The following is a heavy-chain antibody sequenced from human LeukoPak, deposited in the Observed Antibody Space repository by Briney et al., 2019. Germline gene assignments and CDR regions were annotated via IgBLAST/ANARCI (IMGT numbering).Heavy chain of an antibody. J-gene: IGHJ6*02. CDR3: ASEAEYYYYYGMDV. CDR1: GFTFSTYA. Sequence: GGSLRLSCAASGFTFSTYAISWVRQAPGKGLEWVSCISSTSNYIFYADSVRGRFTISRDNAKNSLYLQMDSLRAEDTAVYYCASEAEYYYYYGMDVWGQGTTVTVSS. V-gene: IGHV3-21*01. CDR2: ISSTSNYI.